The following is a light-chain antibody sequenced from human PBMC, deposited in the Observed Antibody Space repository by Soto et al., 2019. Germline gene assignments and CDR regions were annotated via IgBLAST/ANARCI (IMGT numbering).Light chain of an antibody. CDR3: SSYARSSSYV. J-gene: IGLJ1*01. CDR2: EVT. V-gene: IGLV2-14*01. CDR1: RSDVGAYNY. Sequence: QSALTQPASVSGSPGQSIAISCTGTRSDVGAYNYVSWYQQHPGKAPKLMISEVTNRPSGVSDRFSGSKSGNTASLTISGLQAEDEADYYCSSYARSSSYVFGGGTKVTVL.